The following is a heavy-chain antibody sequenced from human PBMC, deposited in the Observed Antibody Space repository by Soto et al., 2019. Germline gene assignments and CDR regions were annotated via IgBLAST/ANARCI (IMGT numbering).Heavy chain of an antibody. CDR1: VFTFSSYA. CDR3: ANGSRFEP. Sequence: PVGSLRLSCASSVFTFSSYAMSWVRQAPGKWLEWVSAISGSGGSTYYADSVKGRFTISRDNSKNTLYLQMNSLRAGDTAVYYCANGSRFEPWGQGTLVTVSS. V-gene: IGHV3-23*01. CDR2: ISGSGGST. D-gene: IGHD3-10*01. J-gene: IGHJ5*02.